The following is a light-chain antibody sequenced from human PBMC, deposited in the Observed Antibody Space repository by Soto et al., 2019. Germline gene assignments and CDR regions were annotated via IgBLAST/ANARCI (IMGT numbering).Light chain of an antibody. V-gene: IGKV3-20*01. CDR1: QSVSNNY. CDR3: HQYGSSPPYT. Sequence: EVVLTQSPGTLSLSPGERATLSCRASQSVSNNYLAWYQQKPGQSPKPLIFGSTDRATGIPDRFSGSGSGKDFTLTISRLEPEDFAVYYCHQYGSSPPYTFGQGTKLEIK. J-gene: IGKJ2*01. CDR2: GST.